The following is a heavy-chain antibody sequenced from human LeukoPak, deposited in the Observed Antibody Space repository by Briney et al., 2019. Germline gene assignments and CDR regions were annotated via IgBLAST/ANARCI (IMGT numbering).Heavy chain of an antibody. V-gene: IGHV3-30*04. CDR3: ARVHWSGGGYFDY. J-gene: IGHJ4*02. CDR1: GFTFSSYA. Sequence: GGSLRLSCAASGFTFSSYAMHWVRQAPGKGLELVAVISYDGTNKYYADSVKGRFTISRDNSKNTLYLQMNSLRAEDTAVYYCARVHWSGGGYFDYWGQGTLVTVSS. D-gene: IGHD3-10*01. CDR2: ISYDGTNK.